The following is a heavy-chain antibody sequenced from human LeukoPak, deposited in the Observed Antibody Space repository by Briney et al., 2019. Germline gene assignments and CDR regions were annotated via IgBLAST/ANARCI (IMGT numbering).Heavy chain of an antibody. J-gene: IGHJ4*02. V-gene: IGHV3-23*01. CDR1: GFTFSSYA. D-gene: IGHD1-26*01. CDR3: AKDRTGGSYYPYYFDY. CDR2: ISSSSSYI. Sequence: GGSLRLSCAASGFTFSSYAMSWVRQAPGKGLEWVSAISSSSSYIYYADSVKGRFTISRDNSKNTLYLQMNSLRAEDTAVYYCAKDRTGGSYYPYYFDYWGQGTLVTVSS.